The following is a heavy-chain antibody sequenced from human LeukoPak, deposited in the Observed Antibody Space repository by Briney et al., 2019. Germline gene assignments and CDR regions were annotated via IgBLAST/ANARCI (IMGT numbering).Heavy chain of an antibody. D-gene: IGHD3-22*01. CDR3: ARDPSYYYDSSGYSSFDY. CDR1: GSTFSSYW. V-gene: IGHV3-74*01. J-gene: IGHJ4*02. Sequence: GGSLRLSCAASGSTFSSYWMHWVRQAPGKGLVWVSRINSDGSSTSYADSVKGRFTISRDNAKNTLYLQMNSLRAEDTAVYYCARDPSYYYDSSGYSSFDYWGQGTLVTVSS. CDR2: INSDGSST.